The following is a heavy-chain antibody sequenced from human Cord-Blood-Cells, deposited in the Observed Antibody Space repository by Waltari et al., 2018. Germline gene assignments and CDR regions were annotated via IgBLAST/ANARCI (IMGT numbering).Heavy chain of an antibody. CDR1: GYSISSGYY. CDR3: ATRQDAFDI. V-gene: IGHV4-38-2*01. Sequence: QVRLQESGPGLVKPSETLSLTCAVSGYSISSGYYWGWIRQPPGKGLAWIGSIYHSGRTYYNPSLKIRVTISVDTSKNQFSLKLSSVTAADTAVYYCATRQDAFDIWGQGTMVTVSS. J-gene: IGHJ3*02. CDR2: IYHSGRT.